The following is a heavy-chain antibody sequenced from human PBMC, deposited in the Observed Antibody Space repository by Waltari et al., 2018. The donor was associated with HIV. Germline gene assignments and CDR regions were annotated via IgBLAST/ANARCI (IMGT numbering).Heavy chain of an antibody. J-gene: IGHJ1*01. Sequence: EVQLVESGGGLVQPGGSLRLSCAASGFPFRSYWMPWAGPPTGKGLVWVSRINSDGSITSHADSVKGRFTISRDNARNTLYLQMNSLGAEDTAMYYCAKGGTSGYTFGFGRWGQGTLVTVSS. CDR3: AKGGTSGYTFGFGR. V-gene: IGHV3-74*01. CDR2: INSDGSIT. CDR1: GFPFRSYW. D-gene: IGHD5-18*01.